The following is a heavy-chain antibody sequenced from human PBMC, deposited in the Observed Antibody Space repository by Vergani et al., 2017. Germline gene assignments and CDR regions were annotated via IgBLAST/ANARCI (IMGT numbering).Heavy chain of an antibody. CDR3: TTALGLYYLHGEYFQY. J-gene: IGHJ1*01. D-gene: IGHD3-10*01. CDR1: GFTFDTYT. V-gene: IGHV3-23*01. CDR2: ISSGGGDI. Sequence: EVQLLESGGGLVQPGGSRRLSCAGAGFTFDTYTMAYVRQAPGKGLEWVETISSGGGDIFSADSVKGRFTISRDNSKNTLFLQMNSLKDEDTAVYYCTTALGLYYLHGEYFQYWGRGTLVSVSS.